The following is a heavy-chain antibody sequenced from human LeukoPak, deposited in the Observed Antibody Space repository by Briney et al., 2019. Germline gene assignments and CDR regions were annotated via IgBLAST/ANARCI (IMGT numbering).Heavy chain of an antibody. Sequence: SETLFLTCSVSGGSISDYFWGWIRQPPGKGLEWIGHVYYIGKPTCSPSLESRVSISVDTSKNQFSLELTSVTAADTAVYYCARRFRTGGDLHHDAYDVWGQGTVVTVSS. V-gene: IGHV4-59*12. CDR3: ARRFRTGGDLHHDAYDV. D-gene: IGHD3-16*01. J-gene: IGHJ3*01. CDR2: VYYIGKP. CDR1: GGSISDYF.